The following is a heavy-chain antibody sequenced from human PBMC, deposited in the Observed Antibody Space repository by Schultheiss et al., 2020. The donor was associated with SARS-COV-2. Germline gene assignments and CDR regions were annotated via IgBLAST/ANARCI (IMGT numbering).Heavy chain of an antibody. CDR2: ISSSGQTI. Sequence: GGSLRLSCAASGFAFSDYYMSWIRQAPGKGLEWVSFISSSGQTIYYADSVKGRFTVSRDNAKNSLYLHMNSLTAEDTAVYYCARDHAGSVVYWGQGTLVTVSS. V-gene: IGHV3-11*01. J-gene: IGHJ4*02. D-gene: IGHD6-25*01. CDR1: GFAFSDYY. CDR3: ARDHAGSVVY.